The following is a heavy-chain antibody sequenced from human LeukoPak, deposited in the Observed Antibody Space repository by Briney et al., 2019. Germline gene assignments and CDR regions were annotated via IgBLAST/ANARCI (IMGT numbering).Heavy chain of an antibody. CDR3: ARHKRNYYDSSGYYFDY. J-gene: IGHJ4*02. CDR2: IYYSGST. Sequence: SETLSLTCTVSGGSISSSSYYWGWIRQPPGKGLEWIGSIYYSGSTYYNPSLKSRVTISVDTSKNQFSLKLSSVTAADTAVYYCARHKRNYYDSSGYYFDYWGQGTLVTVSS. V-gene: IGHV4-39*01. CDR1: GGSISSSSYY. D-gene: IGHD3-22*01.